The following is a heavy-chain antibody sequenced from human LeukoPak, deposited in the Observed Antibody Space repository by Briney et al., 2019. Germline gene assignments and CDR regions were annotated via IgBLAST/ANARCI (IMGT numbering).Heavy chain of an antibody. J-gene: IGHJ2*01. V-gene: IGHV3-21*01. D-gene: IGHD1-26*01. CDR1: GFTFSSYS. CDR3: ARGVGVVGATFPWYFDL. Sequence: GGSLRLSCAASGFTFSSYSMNWVRQAPGKGLEWVSSISSSSSYIYYADSVKGRFTISRDNAKNSLYLQMNSLRAEDTAVYYCARGVGVVGATFPWYFDLWGRGTLVTVSS. CDR2: ISSSSSYI.